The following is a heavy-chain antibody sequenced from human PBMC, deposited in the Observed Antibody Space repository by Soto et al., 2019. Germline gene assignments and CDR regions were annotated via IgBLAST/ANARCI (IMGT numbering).Heavy chain of an antibody. D-gene: IGHD3-16*02. CDR2: ISGSGGST. V-gene: IGHV3-23*01. J-gene: IGHJ6*03. CDR3: AKDVITFGGVISYYYYYMDV. Sequence: GGSLRLSCAASGCTFSSYAMSWVRQAPGKGLEWVSAISGSGGSTYYADSVKGRFTISRDNSRNTLYLQMNSLRAEDTAVYYCAKDVITFGGVISYYYYYMDVWGKGTTVTVSS. CDR1: GCTFSSYA.